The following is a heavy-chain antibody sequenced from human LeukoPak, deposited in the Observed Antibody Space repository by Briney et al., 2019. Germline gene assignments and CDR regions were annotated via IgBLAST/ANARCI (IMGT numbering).Heavy chain of an antibody. D-gene: IGHD1/OR15-1a*01. V-gene: IGHV5-51*01. CDR1: GYSFNRYW. Sequence: GESLKISCKGSGYSFNRYWIGWVRQLPGKGLEWMGIIFPGDSDSSHSPSFQGQVTLSADKSINTAYLQWSSLKASDTAVYYCATSESQTRFDYWGQGTLVTVSS. CDR2: IFPGDSDS. J-gene: IGHJ4*02. CDR3: ATSESQTRFDY.